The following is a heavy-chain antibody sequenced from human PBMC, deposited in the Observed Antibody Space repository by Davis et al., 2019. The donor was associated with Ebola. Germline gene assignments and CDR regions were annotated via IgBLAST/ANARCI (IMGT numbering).Heavy chain of an antibody. V-gene: IGHV1-69*06. D-gene: IGHD6-13*01. Sequence: SVKVSCKASGGTFSSYAISWVRQAPGQGLEWMGGIIPIFGTANYAQKFQGRVTITADKSTSTAYTELSSLRSEDTAVYYCARDRVRSSSWYLNYYGMDVWGQGTTVTVSS. J-gene: IGHJ6*02. CDR2: IIPIFGTA. CDR3: ARDRVRSSSWYLNYYGMDV. CDR1: GGTFSSYA.